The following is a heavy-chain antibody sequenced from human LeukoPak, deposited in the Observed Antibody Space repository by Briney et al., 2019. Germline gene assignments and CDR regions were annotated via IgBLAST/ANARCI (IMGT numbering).Heavy chain of an antibody. CDR1: GGSISSYY. CDR2: IYYSGST. CDR3: ARESPFYGSGSYGFRRLEYNWFDP. Sequence: PSETLSPTCTVSGGSISSYYWSWIRQPPGKGLEWIGYIYYSGSTSYNPSLKSRVTISVDTSKNQFSLKLSSVTAADTAVYYCARESPFYGSGSYGFRRLEYNWFDPWGQGTLVTVSS. V-gene: IGHV4-59*01. D-gene: IGHD3-10*01. J-gene: IGHJ5*02.